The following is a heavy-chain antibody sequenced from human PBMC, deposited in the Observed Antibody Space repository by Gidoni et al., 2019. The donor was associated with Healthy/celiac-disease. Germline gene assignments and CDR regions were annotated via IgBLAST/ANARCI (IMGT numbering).Heavy chain of an antibody. Sequence: EVQLVESGGGLVKPGGSLRLSCAASGFTFSNAGMSWVRQAPGKGLEWVGRIKSKTDGGTTDYAAPVKGRFTISRDDSKNTLYLQMNSLKTEDTAVYYCTTSIAAAGAFDYWGQGTLVTVSS. CDR3: TTSIAAAGAFDY. V-gene: IGHV3-15*01. J-gene: IGHJ4*02. CDR2: IKSKTDGGTT. CDR1: GFTFSNAG. D-gene: IGHD6-13*01.